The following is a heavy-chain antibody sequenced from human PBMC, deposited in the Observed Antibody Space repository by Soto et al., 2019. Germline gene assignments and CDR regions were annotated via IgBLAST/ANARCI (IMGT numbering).Heavy chain of an antibody. CDR2: IYYSGST. Sequence: QVQLQESGPGLVKPSQTLSLTCTVSGGSISSGDYYWSWIRQPPGKGLEWIGYIYYSGSTYYNPYLTSRVTIAVDTSKNQFSLKLSSVTAADTAVYYCASSGQPLPRDYWGQGTLVTVSS. J-gene: IGHJ4*02. D-gene: IGHD2-15*01. CDR3: ASSGQPLPRDY. V-gene: IGHV4-30-4*01. CDR1: GGSISSGDYY.